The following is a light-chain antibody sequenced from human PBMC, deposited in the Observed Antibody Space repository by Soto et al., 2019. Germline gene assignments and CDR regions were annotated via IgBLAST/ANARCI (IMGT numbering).Light chain of an antibody. CDR2: EVS. V-gene: IGLV2-14*01. Sequence: QSALTQPSSVSGSPGQSITISCTGTSSDVGGYNYVSWYQQHPGKAPKLMIYEVSNRPSGVSNRFSGSKSGNTASLTISGLQAEDEADGYRSSYTSSSNVVFGGGTKLSVL. CDR1: SSDVGGYNY. CDR3: SSYTSSSNVV. J-gene: IGLJ2*01.